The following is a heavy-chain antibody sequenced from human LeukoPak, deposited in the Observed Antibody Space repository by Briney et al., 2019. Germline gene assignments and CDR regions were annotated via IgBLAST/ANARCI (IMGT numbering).Heavy chain of an antibody. CDR2: ISPRGGST. Sequence: ASVKVSCKASGYNLIDYYIHWVRQAPGQGLEWMGVISPRGGSTRFAQRFQDRVTVTMDTSTSTFYMELNSLQSEDTAIYYCARTNWVAVTRDAFDVWGQGTMVTVSS. D-gene: IGHD2-15*01. CDR1: GYNLIDYY. J-gene: IGHJ3*01. V-gene: IGHV1-46*01. CDR3: ARTNWVAVTRDAFDV.